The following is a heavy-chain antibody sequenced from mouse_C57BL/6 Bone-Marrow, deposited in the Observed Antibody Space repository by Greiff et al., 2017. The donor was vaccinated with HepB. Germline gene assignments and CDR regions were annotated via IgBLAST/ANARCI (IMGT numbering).Heavy chain of an antibody. D-gene: IGHD1-1*01. CDR1: GFNIKDYY. Sequence: EVQLQQSGAELVRPGASVKLSCTASGFNIKDYYMHWVKQRPEQGLEWIGRIEPEDGDTEYAPKFQGKATMTADTSSNTAYLQLSSLTSEDTAVYYCTSYYYGSSPYYAMDYWGQGTSVTVSS. J-gene: IGHJ4*01. CDR2: IEPEDGDT. CDR3: TSYYYGSSPYYAMDY. V-gene: IGHV14-1*01.